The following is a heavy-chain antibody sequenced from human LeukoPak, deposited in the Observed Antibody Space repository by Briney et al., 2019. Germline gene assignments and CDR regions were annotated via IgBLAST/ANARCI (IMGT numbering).Heavy chain of an antibody. CDR3: ARDTAGNDY. D-gene: IGHD6-19*01. CDR1: RFTFSNYW. J-gene: IGHJ4*02. CDR2: IKQDGSEK. Sequence: GGSLRLSCAASRFTFSNYWMSWVRQAPGKGLEWVANIKQDGSEKYYIGSVKGRFTISRDNAKNSLYLQMNSLRAEDTAVYYCARDTAGNDYWGQGTLVTVSS. V-gene: IGHV3-7*01.